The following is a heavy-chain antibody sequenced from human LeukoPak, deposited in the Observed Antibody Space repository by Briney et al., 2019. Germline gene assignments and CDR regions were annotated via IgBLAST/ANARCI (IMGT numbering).Heavy chain of an antibody. J-gene: IGHJ5*02. CDR3: ARGGGGGELLRIATYNWFDP. Sequence: SETLSLTCTVSGYSITSAYYWGWIRQPPGKGLEWIGSIYYSGSTYYNPSLKSRVTISVDTSKNQFSLKLSSVTAADTAVYYCARGGGGGELLRIATYNWFDPWGQGTLVTVSS. D-gene: IGHD1-26*01. V-gene: IGHV4-38-2*02. CDR2: IYYSGST. CDR1: GYSITSAYY.